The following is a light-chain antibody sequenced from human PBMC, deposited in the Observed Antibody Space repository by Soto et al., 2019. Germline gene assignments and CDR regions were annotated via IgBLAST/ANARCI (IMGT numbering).Light chain of an antibody. Sequence: DIELTQSPSSLSASVRARAIITCRASHDISSNLARYQQKPGKAPKLLISRASTLQSGIPSRFSGSGSGTQFTLTNSSLQPEDCANYYGEQHKSYARTFGQGTKVES. CDR3: EQHKSYART. J-gene: IGKJ1*01. CDR1: HDISSN. CDR2: RAS. V-gene: IGKV1-9*01.